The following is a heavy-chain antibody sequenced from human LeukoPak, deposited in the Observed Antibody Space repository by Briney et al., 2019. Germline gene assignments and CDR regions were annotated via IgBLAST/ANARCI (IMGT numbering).Heavy chain of an antibody. Sequence: PGGSLRLSCAASGFTVSSNYMSWVRQAPGKGLEWVSVIYSGGSTYYADSVKGRFTISRDNSKNTLYLQTNSLRAEDTAVYYCARVPTTVTTVYFDYWGQGTLVTVSS. CDR2: IYSGGST. CDR1: GFTVSSNY. CDR3: ARVPTTVTTVYFDY. J-gene: IGHJ4*02. V-gene: IGHV3-53*01. D-gene: IGHD4-17*01.